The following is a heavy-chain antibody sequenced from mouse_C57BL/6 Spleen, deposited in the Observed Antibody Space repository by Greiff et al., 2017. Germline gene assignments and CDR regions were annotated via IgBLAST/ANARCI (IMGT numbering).Heavy chain of an antibody. Sequence: EVQLVESGPGLAKPSQTLSLTCSVTGYSITSDYWNWIRKFPGNKLEYMGYISYSGSTYYNPSLKSRISITRDTSKNQYYLQLNSVTTEDTATYYCAKTYDYGYWYFDVWGTGTTVTVSS. J-gene: IGHJ1*03. CDR1: GYSITSDY. V-gene: IGHV3-8*01. CDR3: AKTYDYGYWYFDV. CDR2: ISYSGST. D-gene: IGHD2-4*01.